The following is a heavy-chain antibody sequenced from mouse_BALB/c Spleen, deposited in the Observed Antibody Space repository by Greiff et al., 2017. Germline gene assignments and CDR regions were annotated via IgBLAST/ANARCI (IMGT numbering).Heavy chain of an antibody. D-gene: IGHD1-1*01. V-gene: IGHV2-3*01. CDR1: GFSLTSYG. CDR3: AKISLITTVVAPYAMDY. Sequence: QVQLQQSGPGLVAPSQSLSITCTVSGFSLTSYGVSWVRQPPGKGLEWLGVIWGDGSTNYHSALISRLSISKDNSKSQVFLKLNSLQTDDTATYYCAKISLITTVVAPYAMDYWGQGTSVTVSS. J-gene: IGHJ4*01. CDR2: IWGDGST.